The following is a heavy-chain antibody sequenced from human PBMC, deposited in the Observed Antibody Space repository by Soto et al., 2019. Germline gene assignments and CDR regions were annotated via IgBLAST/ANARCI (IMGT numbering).Heavy chain of an antibody. CDR2: IYYSGST. CDR3: ASSYEEDYGMDV. D-gene: IGHD5-12*01. CDR1: GGSISSGDYY. V-gene: IGHV4-30-4*01. Sequence: SGTLSLTCTVSGGSISSGDYYWSWIRQPPGKGLEWIGYIYYSGSTYYNPSLKSRVTISVDTSKNQFSLKLSSVTAADTAVYYCASSYEEDYGMDVWGQGTTVTVSS. J-gene: IGHJ6*02.